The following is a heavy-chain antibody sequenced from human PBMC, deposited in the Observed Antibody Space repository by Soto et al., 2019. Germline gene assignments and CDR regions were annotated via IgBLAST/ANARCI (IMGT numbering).Heavy chain of an antibody. V-gene: IGHV3-15*01. J-gene: IGHJ4*02. CDR1: EYAFSDAW. D-gene: IGHD3-3*01. CDR3: HADHWS. Sequence: GGSLRLSCVVLEYAFSDAWMSWVRQAPGKGLEWVARINRKIDGETTDYAAPVEGRFTIARDDSKSTLYLQMSSLKIEDTAVYLFHADHWSWGQGTLVTVSS. CDR2: INRKIDGETT.